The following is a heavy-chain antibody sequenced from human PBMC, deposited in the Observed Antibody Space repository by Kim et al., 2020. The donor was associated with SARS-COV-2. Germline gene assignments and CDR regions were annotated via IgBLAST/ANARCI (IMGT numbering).Heavy chain of an antibody. Sequence: SFQGQVTISADKSISTAYLQWSSLKASDTAMYYCARSPTYSSSWYYFDYWGQGTLVTVSS. V-gene: IGHV5-51*01. J-gene: IGHJ4*02. D-gene: IGHD6-13*01. CDR3: ARSPTYSSSWYYFDY.